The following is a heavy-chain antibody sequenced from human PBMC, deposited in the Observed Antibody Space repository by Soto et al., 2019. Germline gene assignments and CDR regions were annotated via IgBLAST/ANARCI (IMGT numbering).Heavy chain of an antibody. Sequence: QLQLQESGPGLVKPSETLSLTCTVSGGSISSSSYYWGWIRQPPGKGLEWIGSIYYSGSTYYNPSLKSRVTISVDTSKNQFSLKLSSVTAADTAVYYCARQSVVVVAATFDYWGQGTLVTVSS. CDR1: GGSISSSSYY. CDR2: IYYSGST. V-gene: IGHV4-39*01. D-gene: IGHD2-15*01. CDR3: ARQSVVVVAATFDY. J-gene: IGHJ4*02.